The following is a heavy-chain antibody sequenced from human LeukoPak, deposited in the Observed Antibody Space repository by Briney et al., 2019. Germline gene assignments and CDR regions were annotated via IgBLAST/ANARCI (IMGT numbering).Heavy chain of an antibody. CDR2: ISSSGSTI. CDR1: GFTFSDYY. V-gene: IGHV3-11*01. CDR3: ARDYCSSTSCLNWFDP. Sequence: GGSLRLPCAASGFTFSDYYMSWLRQAPGKGLAWVSYISSSGSTIYYADSVKGRFTISRDNAKNSLYLQMNSLRAEDTAVYYCARDYCSSTSCLNWFDPWGQGTLVTVSS. J-gene: IGHJ5*02. D-gene: IGHD2-2*01.